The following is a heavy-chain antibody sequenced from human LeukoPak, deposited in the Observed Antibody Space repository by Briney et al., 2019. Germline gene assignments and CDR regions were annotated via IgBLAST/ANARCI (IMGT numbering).Heavy chain of an antibody. D-gene: IGHD3-10*01. CDR1: GGSISSYY. CDR3: ARRYGSGSSGTFDY. J-gene: IGHJ4*02. CDR2: IYYSGST. V-gene: IGHV4-59*01. Sequence: PSETLSLTCTVSGGSISSYYWSWIRQPPGKGLEWIAYIYYSGSTNYNPSLKSRVTISVDTSKNQFSLKLSSVTAADTAVYYCARRYGSGSSGTFDYWGQGTLVTVSS.